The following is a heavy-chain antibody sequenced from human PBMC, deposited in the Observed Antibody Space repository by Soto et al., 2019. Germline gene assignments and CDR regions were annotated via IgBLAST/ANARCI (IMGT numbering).Heavy chain of an antibody. V-gene: IGHV3-30*18. CDR3: AKERLRYFDLPPCFYFDY. D-gene: IGHD3-9*01. CDR1: GFTFSSYG. J-gene: IGHJ4*02. CDR2: ILYDGRNK. Sequence: GGSLRLSCAASGFTFSSYGMHWVRPAPGKGLEWVAGILYDGRNKYYADSVKGRLTISRDNSKNTLYLQMNSLRAEDTAVYYCAKERLRYFDLPPCFYFDYWGQGTLVTVSP.